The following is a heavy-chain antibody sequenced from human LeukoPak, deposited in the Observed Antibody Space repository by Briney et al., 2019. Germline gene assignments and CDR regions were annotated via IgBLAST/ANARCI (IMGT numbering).Heavy chain of an antibody. CDR3: ARSSPWDY. V-gene: IGHV3-48*02. CDR2: ISSGSTII. J-gene: IGHJ4*02. CDR1: GFTFSSYS. Sequence: PGGSLRLSCAASGFTFSSYSMNWVRQAPGKGLEWVSYISSGSTIIYYADSVKGRFTISRDNAKNSLYLQMNNLRDEDTAVYYCARSSPWDYWGQGTLVTVSS.